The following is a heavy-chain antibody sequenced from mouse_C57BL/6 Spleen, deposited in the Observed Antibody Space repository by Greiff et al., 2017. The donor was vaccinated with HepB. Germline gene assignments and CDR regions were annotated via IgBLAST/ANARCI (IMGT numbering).Heavy chain of an antibody. CDR3: AARLLRSWFAY. Sequence: VQLQQSGAELVKPGASVKLSCKASGYTFTSYWMQWVKQRPGQGLEWIGEIDPSDSYTNYNQKFKGKATLTVDTSSSTAYMQLSSLTSEDSAVYYCAARLLRSWFAYWGQGTLVTVSA. V-gene: IGHV1-50*01. D-gene: IGHD2-3*01. J-gene: IGHJ3*01. CDR1: GYTFTSYW. CDR2: IDPSDSYT.